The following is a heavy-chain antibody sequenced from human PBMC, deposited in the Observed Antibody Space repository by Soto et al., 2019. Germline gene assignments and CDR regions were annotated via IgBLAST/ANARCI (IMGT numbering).Heavy chain of an antibody. CDR2: IYYSGST. D-gene: IGHD2-15*01. J-gene: IGHJ4*02. Sequence: QVQLQESGPGLVKPSETLSLTCTVSGGSISSYYWGWMRQPPGKGLEWIGDIYYSGSTNHNPSLKSRVTISITSKTQFSLKLTSVTAADTAVYYCVRSLFGDGGGLSVDWGRGTLVTVSS. V-gene: IGHV4-59*01. CDR3: VRSLFGDGGGLSVD. CDR1: GGSISSYY.